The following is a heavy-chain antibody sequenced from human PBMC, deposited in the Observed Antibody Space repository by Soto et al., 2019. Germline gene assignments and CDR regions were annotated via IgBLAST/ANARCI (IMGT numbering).Heavy chain of an antibody. J-gene: IGHJ4*02. Sequence: GGSLRLSCAASGFTFSSYAMSWVRQAPGKGLEWVSAISGSGGSTYYADSVKGRFTISRDNSKNTLYLQMNSLRAEDTAVYYCAKDNGYSGYEASDYWGQGTLVTVSS. D-gene: IGHD5-12*01. V-gene: IGHV3-23*01. CDR3: AKDNGYSGYEASDY. CDR1: GFTFSSYA. CDR2: ISGSGGST.